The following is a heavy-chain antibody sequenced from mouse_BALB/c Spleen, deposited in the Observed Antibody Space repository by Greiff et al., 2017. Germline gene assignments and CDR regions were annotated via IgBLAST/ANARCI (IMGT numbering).Heavy chain of an antibody. CDR1: GFTFSSYG. V-gene: IGHV5-6-3*01. J-gene: IGHJ3*01. CDR3: ARGSFAY. CDR2: INSNGGST. Sequence: EVMLVESGGGLVQPGGSLKLSCAASGFTFSSYGMSWVRQTPDKRLELVATINSNGGSTYYPDSVKGRFTISRDNAKNTLYLQMSSLKSEDTAMYYCARGSFAYWGQGTLVTVSA.